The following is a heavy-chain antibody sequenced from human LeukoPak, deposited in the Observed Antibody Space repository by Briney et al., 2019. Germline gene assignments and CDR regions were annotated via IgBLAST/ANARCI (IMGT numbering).Heavy chain of an antibody. CDR3: AKVPLGDIVVVVAATPVYYGMDV. CDR1: GFTFSSYA. V-gene: IGHV3-23*01. J-gene: IGHJ6*02. D-gene: IGHD2-15*01. CDR2: ISGSGGSP. Sequence: GGSLRLSCAASGFTFSSYAMSWVRQAPGKGLEWVSAISGSGGSPYYADSVKGRFTISRDNSKNTLYLQMNSLTAEDTAVYYCAKVPLGDIVVVVAATPVYYGMDVWGQGTTVTVSS.